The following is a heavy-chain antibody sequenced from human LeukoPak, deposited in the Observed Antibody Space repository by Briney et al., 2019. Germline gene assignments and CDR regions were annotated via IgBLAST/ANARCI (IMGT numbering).Heavy chain of an antibody. Sequence: ASVKVSCKASGYTFTSYGISWVRQAPGQGLEWMGWISAYNGNTNYAQKFQGRVTITADEFTSTAYMELSSLRSEDTAVYYCARVAGGRYCSSTSCYMRGWFDPWGQGTLVTVSS. J-gene: IGHJ5*02. CDR2: ISAYNGNT. V-gene: IGHV1-18*01. CDR1: GYTFTSYG. D-gene: IGHD2-2*02. CDR3: ARVAGGRYCSSTSCYMRGWFDP.